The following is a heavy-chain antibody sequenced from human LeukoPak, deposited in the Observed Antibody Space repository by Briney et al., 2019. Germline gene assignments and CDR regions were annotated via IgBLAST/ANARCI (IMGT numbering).Heavy chain of an antibody. CDR1: LFPFSSYS. Sequence: GGSLRLSCAASLFPFSSYSMTWVRQAPGKGLEWVANIKQDGSEKYYVDSVKGRFTISRDNARNSLYLQMDSLRAEDTAVYYCARDQSFGTIVGATYYFDYWGQGTLVTVSS. CDR2: IKQDGSEK. V-gene: IGHV3-7*01. J-gene: IGHJ4*02. D-gene: IGHD1-26*01. CDR3: ARDQSFGTIVGATYYFDY.